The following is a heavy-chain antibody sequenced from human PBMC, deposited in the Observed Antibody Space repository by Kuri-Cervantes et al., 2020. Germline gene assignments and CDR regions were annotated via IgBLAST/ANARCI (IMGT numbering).Heavy chain of an antibody. CDR1: GFTFDSHA. V-gene: IGHV3-23*01. Sequence: GESLKISCAASGFTFDSHAMSWVRQPPGKGLEWVSGIGRLGGGIYYADSVKGRFTVSRDNSQNMLYLQMNSLRAEDTAVYYCAKDGFIIAGAPSGRGQGTLVTVSS. CDR2: IGRLGGGI. CDR3: AKDGFIIAGAPSG. J-gene: IGHJ4*02. D-gene: IGHD6-13*01.